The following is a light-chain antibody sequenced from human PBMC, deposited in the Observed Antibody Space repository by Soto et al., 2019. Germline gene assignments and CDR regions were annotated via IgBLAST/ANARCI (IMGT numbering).Light chain of an antibody. CDR2: GAS. V-gene: IGKV3-20*01. J-gene: IGKJ1*01. Sequence: EIVLTQSPGTLSLSPGERATLSCRASQSVSSSYLAWYQQKPGQAPRLLIYGASSRATGIPDRFSGSGSGTDVTLTISRLEAEDFAVYYCQQYGSSPRTFGQGTKVELK. CDR1: QSVSSSY. CDR3: QQYGSSPRT.